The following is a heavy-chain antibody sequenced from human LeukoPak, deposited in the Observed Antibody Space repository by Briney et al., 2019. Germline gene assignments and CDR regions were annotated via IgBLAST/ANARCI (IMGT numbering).Heavy chain of an antibody. CDR1: GGSFSGYY. Sequence: PSETLSLTCAVYGGSFSGYYWSWIRQPPGKGLEWIGEINLSGSTNYNPSLKSRVTISVDTSKNQFSLKLSSVTAADTAVYYCARGRYCTSTSCYTVWSVNYYYYMDVWGKGTTVTVSS. CDR2: INLSGST. J-gene: IGHJ6*03. D-gene: IGHD2-2*02. CDR3: ARGRYCTSTSCYTVWSVNYYYYMDV. V-gene: IGHV4-34*01.